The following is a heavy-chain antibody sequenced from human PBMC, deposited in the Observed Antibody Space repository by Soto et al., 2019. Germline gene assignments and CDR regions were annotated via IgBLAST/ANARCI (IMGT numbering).Heavy chain of an antibody. D-gene: IGHD2-21*02. CDR3: AKDGATRYCGGDCYDNWFDP. V-gene: IGHV3-23*01. CDR1: GFTFSTYT. Sequence: GGSLRLSCAASGFTFSTYTMNWVRQGPGQGLEWVSAIIGGGTTYYADSVKGRFTISRDDSKNTLYLQMNSLRAEDTAVYYCAKDGATRYCGGDCYDNWFDPWGQGTLVTVSS. J-gene: IGHJ5*02. CDR2: IIGGGTT.